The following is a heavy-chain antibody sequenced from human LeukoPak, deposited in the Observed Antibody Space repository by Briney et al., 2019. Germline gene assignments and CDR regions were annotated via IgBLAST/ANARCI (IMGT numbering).Heavy chain of an antibody. J-gene: IGHJ4*02. Sequence: PSETLSLTRTVSGGSISSYYWSWIRQPPGKGLEWIGYIYYSGSTNYNPSLKSRVTISVDTSKNQFSLKLSSVTAADTAVYYCARDLAAMVLWGQGTLVTVSS. V-gene: IGHV4-59*01. CDR3: ARDLAAMVL. CDR1: GGSISSYY. CDR2: IYYSGST. D-gene: IGHD5-18*01.